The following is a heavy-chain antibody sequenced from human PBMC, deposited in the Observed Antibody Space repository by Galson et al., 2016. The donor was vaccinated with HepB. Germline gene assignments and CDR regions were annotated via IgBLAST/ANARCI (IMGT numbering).Heavy chain of an antibody. CDR1: GFPFSQYN. Sequence: SLRLSCAASGFPFSQYNMNWVRQAPGKGLEWVSFISSSSSYISYVDSVKGRFTISRDNAKNSLYLQMDSLRAEDTAVYYCVRETLRGTRLDNWGQGTLVTVAS. CDR3: VRETLRGTRLDN. J-gene: IGHJ4*02. D-gene: IGHD1-14*01. V-gene: IGHV3-21*01. CDR2: ISSSSSYI.